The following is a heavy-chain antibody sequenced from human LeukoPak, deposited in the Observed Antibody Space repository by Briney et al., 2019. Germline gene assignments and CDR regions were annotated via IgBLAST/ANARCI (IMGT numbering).Heavy chain of an antibody. D-gene: IGHD3-16*02. V-gene: IGHV3-30*18. CDR3: AKDRDVWGSYRYFDY. CDR1: GFTFSSYG. J-gene: IGHJ4*02. CDR2: ISYDGSNK. Sequence: PGGSLRLSCAASGFTFSSYGMHWVRQAPGKGLEWVAVISYDGSNKHYADSVKGRFTISRDNSKNTLYLQMNSLRAEDTAVYYCAKDRDVWGSYRYFDYWGQGTLVTVSS.